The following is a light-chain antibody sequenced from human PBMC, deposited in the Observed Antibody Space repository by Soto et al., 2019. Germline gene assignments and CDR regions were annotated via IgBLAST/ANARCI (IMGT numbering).Light chain of an antibody. Sequence: EIVLTQSPATLSVSTGERATLSCRAIQSVKTNLAWYQQKPGQAPRLLIYGASTRATGISARFSGSGSGTEFTLTISSLEPEDFAVYYCQQRSNWPPPITFGQGTRLEI. V-gene: IGKV3-11*01. CDR1: QSVKTN. J-gene: IGKJ5*01. CDR2: GAS. CDR3: QQRSNWPPPIT.